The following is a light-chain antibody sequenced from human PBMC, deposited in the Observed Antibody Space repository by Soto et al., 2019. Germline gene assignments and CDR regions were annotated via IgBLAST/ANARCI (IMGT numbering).Light chain of an antibody. CDR3: QQVNNYPLT. J-gene: IGKJ4*01. V-gene: IGKV1-9*01. CDR2: AAS. Sequence: IQWTQSPSSLSASVGDRVTITCRASQGLSSYLAWYQQKPGKAPKLLIYAASTLQTGVPSRFSGSESGTDFTLTISSLQPEDFATYYCQQVNNYPLTFGGGTKVDIK. CDR1: QGLSSY.